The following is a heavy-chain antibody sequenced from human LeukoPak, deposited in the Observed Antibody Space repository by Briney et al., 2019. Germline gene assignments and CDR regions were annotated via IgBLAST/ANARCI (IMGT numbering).Heavy chain of an antibody. CDR2: IYTSGST. V-gene: IGHV4-61*02. CDR3: AVDYYDSSGILFDY. D-gene: IGHD3-22*01. Sequence: SQTLSLTCTVSGGSISSGSYYWSWIRQPAGKGLEWIGRIYTSGSTNYNPSLKSRVTMSVDTSKNQFSLKLSSVTAADTAVYYCAVDYYDSSGILFDYWGQGTLVTVSS. CDR1: GGSISSGSYY. J-gene: IGHJ4*02.